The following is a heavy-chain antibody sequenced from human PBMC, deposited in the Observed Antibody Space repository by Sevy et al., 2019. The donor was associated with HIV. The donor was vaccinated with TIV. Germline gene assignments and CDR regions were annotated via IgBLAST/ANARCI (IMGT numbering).Heavy chain of an antibody. CDR3: AGENAWGRGYS. D-gene: IGHD1-26*01. CDR2: IYYNGHI. CDR1: GGSFTSDY. V-gene: IGHV4-59*08. J-gene: IGHJ4*02. Sequence: SETLSLTCIVSGGSFTSDYWNWIRQPPGKGLEWIANIYYNGHINYNPSLKSRVTLSLDTSKNQFSLRLSSVTAADTAMYYCAGENAWGRGYSWGQGTLVTVSS.